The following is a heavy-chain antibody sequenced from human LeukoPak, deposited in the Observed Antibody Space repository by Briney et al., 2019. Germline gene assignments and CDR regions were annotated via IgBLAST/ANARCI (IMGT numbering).Heavy chain of an antibody. Sequence: TGGSLRLSCAASGFTFSSYWMSWVRQAPGKGLEWVANIKQDGSEKYYVDSVKGRFTISRDTAKNSLYLQMNSLRAGDTAVYYCARNDFWSGYDYFDYWGQGTLVTVSS. CDR1: GFTFSSYW. D-gene: IGHD3-3*01. CDR3: ARNDFWSGYDYFDY. J-gene: IGHJ4*02. CDR2: IKQDGSEK. V-gene: IGHV3-7*01.